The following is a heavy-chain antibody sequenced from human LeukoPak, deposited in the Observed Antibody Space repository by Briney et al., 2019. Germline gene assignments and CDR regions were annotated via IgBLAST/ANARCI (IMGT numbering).Heavy chain of an antibody. CDR1: GGTFSSYA. J-gene: IGHJ3*02. CDR3: ARDLIGGIVGATDYAFDI. CDR2: IIPIFGIA. Sequence: GASVKVSCKASGGTFSSYAISWVRQAPGQGLEWMGRIIPIFGIANYAQKFQGRVTITADKSTSTAYMELSSLRSEDTAVYYCARDLIGGIVGATDYAFDIWGQGTMVTVSS. D-gene: IGHD1-26*01. V-gene: IGHV1-69*04.